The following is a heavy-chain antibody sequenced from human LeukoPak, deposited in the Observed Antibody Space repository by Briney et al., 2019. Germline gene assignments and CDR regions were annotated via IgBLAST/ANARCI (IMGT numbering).Heavy chain of an antibody. CDR1: GYTFTGYY. CDR3: ARVLGYGSGSYYNGTTGWFDP. Sequence: ASVKVSCKASGYTFTGYYMHWVRQAPGQGLEWMGRIIPILGIANYAQKFQGRVTITADKSTSTAYMELSSLRSEDTAVYYCARVLGYGSGSYYNGTTGWFDPWGQGTLVTVSS. J-gene: IGHJ5*02. V-gene: IGHV1-69*04. D-gene: IGHD3-10*01. CDR2: IIPILGIA.